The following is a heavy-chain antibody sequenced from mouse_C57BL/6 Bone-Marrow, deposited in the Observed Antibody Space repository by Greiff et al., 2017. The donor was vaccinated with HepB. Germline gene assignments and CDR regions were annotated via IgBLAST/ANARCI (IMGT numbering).Heavy chain of an antibody. CDR3: ARRGLLLRYQAWFAY. CDR2: IDPSDSYT. CDR1: GYTFTSYW. J-gene: IGHJ3*01. V-gene: IGHV1-59*01. Sequence: QVQLQQSGAELVRPGTSVKLSCKASGYTFTSYWMHWVKQRPGQGLEWIGVIDPSDSYTNYNQKFKGKATLTVDTSSSTAYMQLSSLTSEDSAVYYCARRGLLLRYQAWFAYWGQGTLVTVSA. D-gene: IGHD1-1*01.